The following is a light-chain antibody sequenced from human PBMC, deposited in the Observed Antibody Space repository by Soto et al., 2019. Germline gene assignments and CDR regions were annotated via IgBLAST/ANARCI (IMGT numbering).Light chain of an antibody. J-gene: IGKJ3*01. Sequence: EIVLTQSPATLSLSPGERATLSCRASQSVSSYLAWYQQKPGQAPRLLIYDASNRATGIPARFSGSGSGTDFTLTISILEPEDFEVYYCQQRTNWPPGFTFGPGTKVDIK. CDR2: DAS. CDR3: QQRTNWPPGFT. V-gene: IGKV3-11*01. CDR1: QSVSSY.